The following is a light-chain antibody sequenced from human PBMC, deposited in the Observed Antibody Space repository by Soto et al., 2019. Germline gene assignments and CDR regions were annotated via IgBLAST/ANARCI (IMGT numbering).Light chain of an antibody. CDR3: QQYAASPLT. J-gene: IGKJ4*01. Sequence: ENVLTQSPGTLSLSPGERATLSCRASQSVGRNYIAWFQQKPGQAPRLLMHTASVRATGIPDRLSGSGSGTDFTLTISRLEPEDFAVFYCQQYAASPLTFGGGTKLEI. CDR1: QSVGRNY. V-gene: IGKV3-20*01. CDR2: TAS.